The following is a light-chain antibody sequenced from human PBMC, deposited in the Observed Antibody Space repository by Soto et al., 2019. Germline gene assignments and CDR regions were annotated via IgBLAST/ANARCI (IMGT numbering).Light chain of an antibody. V-gene: IGKV1-5*01. CDR3: QQCNRYPIT. J-gene: IGKJ5*01. CDR2: DAS. CDR1: QSISSW. Sequence: IHMTHSPSNLSASLGDRVTITCRSSQSISSWLSRYQQKPGKAPKLLIYDASSLESGVPSRFSGSGSVTEFTLTISSLQPDDSATYYCQQCNRYPITFGQGTRLEI.